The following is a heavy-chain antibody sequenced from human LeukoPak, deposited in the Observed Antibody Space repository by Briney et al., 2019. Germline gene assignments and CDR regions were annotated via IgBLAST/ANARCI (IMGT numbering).Heavy chain of an antibody. CDR3: AKDSSGSYYGPGRFFDY. CDR1: GFTFADYA. D-gene: IGHD1-26*01. Sequence: GRSLSLSCAASGFTFADYAMHWVRQALGKGLEWVSGIRWNSGSIGYADSVKGRFTISRDNAKNSLYLQMNSLRAEDMALYYCAKDSSGSYYGPGRFFDYWGQGTLVTVSS. V-gene: IGHV3-9*03. J-gene: IGHJ4*02. CDR2: IRWNSGSI.